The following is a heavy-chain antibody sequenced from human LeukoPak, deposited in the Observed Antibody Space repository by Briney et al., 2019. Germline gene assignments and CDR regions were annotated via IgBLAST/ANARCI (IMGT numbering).Heavy chain of an antibody. J-gene: IGHJ6*02. V-gene: IGHV3-30-3*01. CDR1: GFTFSSYA. Sequence: GGSLRLSCAASGFTFSSYAMHWVRQAPGKGLEWVAVISYDGSEKYHADSVKGRFTISRDNSNNMQYLQMDSLRADDTAVYYFERGGDFWSGYKAHEYGLDVWGQGTTVTVS. D-gene: IGHD3-3*01. CDR3: ERGGDFWSGYKAHEYGLDV. CDR2: ISYDGSEK.